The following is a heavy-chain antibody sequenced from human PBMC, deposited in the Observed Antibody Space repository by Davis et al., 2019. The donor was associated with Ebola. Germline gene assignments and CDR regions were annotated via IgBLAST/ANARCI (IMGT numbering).Heavy chain of an antibody. CDR1: GFPFSDYY. D-gene: IGHD6-13*01. CDR3: ARDSTAGPGTVAHHHY. J-gene: IGHJ4*02. V-gene: IGHV3-21*01. CDR2: ISSSSSYI. Sequence: GESLKISCAASGFPFSDYYMNWIRQAPGKGLEWVSSISSSSSYIYYADSVKGRFTISRDNAKNSLYLQMNSLRVEDTAVYYCARDSTAGPGTVAHHHYWGQGTLVTVSS.